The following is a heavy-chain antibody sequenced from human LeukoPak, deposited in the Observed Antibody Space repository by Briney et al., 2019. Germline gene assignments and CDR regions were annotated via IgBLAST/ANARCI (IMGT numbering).Heavy chain of an antibody. V-gene: IGHV4-59*01. CDR1: GGSISSYY. D-gene: IGHD5-18*01. CDR2: IYYSGST. J-gene: IGHJ6*02. Sequence: SETLSLTCTVSGGSISSYYWSWIRQPPGKGLEWIGYIYYSGSTNYNPSLKSRVTISVDTSKNQFSLKLSSVTAADTAVYYCARDARIQLWLRYYYYGMDVWGQGTTVTVSS. CDR3: ARDARIQLWLRYYYYGMDV.